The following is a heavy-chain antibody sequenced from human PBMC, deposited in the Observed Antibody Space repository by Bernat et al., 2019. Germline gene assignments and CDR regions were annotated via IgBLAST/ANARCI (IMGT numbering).Heavy chain of an antibody. J-gene: IGHJ4*02. CDR1: GFTFSDYV. CDR2: IRHHGRGE. Sequence: QVHLVESGGGVVQPGGSLRLSCAASGFTFSDYVMHWVRQTPGKGLEWVAFIRHHGRGEYYAGSVKGRFTISRDTSKNTLYLNMNSLTTEDTAVYYWAKDARESWGFEYLGQGTLVTVSS. V-gene: IGHV3-30*02. CDR3: AKDARESWGFEY. D-gene: IGHD6-13*01.